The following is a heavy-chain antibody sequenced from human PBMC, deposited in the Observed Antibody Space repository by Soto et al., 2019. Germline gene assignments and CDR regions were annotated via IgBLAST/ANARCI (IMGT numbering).Heavy chain of an antibody. Sequence: LRLSCAASGFTFSSYAMHWVRQAPGKGLEWVAVISYDGSNKYYADSVKGRFTISRDNAKNSLYLQMNSLRDEDTAVYYCARDRVQGQWLDNFDYWGQGTLVTVSS. CDR3: ARDRVQGQWLDNFDY. CDR1: GFTFSSYA. J-gene: IGHJ4*02. D-gene: IGHD6-19*01. V-gene: IGHV3-30-3*01. CDR2: ISYDGSNK.